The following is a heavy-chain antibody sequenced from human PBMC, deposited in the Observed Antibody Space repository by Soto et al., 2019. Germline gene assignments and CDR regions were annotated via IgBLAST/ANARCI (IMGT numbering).Heavy chain of an antibody. Sequence: SGPTLVNPTQTLTLTCTFSGFSLSTSGVGVGWIRQPPGKALEWLALIYWDDDKRYSPPLKSRLTITKDTSKNQVVLTMTNMDPLDTATYFFSHRMDSSSWYHSRAFDYWGQGTLVTVSS. J-gene: IGHJ4*02. CDR1: GFSLSTSGVG. D-gene: IGHD6-13*01. CDR3: SHRMDSSSWYHSRAFDY. CDR2: IYWDDDK. V-gene: IGHV2-5*02.